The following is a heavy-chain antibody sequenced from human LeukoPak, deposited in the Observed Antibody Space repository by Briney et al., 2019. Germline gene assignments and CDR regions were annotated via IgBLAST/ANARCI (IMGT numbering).Heavy chain of an antibody. V-gene: IGHV3-9*03. CDR2: ISWNSGSI. CDR3: AKGPVGELSSLDAFDI. J-gene: IGHJ3*02. CDR1: GFTFDDYA. D-gene: IGHD3-16*02. Sequence: SLRLSCAASGFTFDDYAMHWVRQGPGKGLEWVSGISWNSGSIDYADSVKGRFTISRDNAKNSLYLQMNSLRAEDMALYYCAKGPVGELSSLDAFDIWGQGTMVTVSS.